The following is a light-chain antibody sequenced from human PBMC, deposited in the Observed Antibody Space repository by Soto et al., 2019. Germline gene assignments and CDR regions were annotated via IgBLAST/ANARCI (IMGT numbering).Light chain of an antibody. CDR1: QSVSSY. V-gene: IGKV3-15*01. CDR3: QQYNSYSGT. J-gene: IGKJ1*01. Sequence: IMVTQSPATLTLSPGERVTLSCMASQSVSSYLAWYQQKPGQAPRLLIYGASTGATGIPARFSGSGSGTEFILTISSLQSDDFATYYCQQYNSYSGTFGQGTKVDIK. CDR2: GAS.